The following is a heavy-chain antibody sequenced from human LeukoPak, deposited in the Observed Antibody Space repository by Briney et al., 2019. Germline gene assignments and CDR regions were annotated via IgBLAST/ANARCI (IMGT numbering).Heavy chain of an antibody. V-gene: IGHV3-30-3*01. CDR3: ARESSNYPFDP. CDR1: GFTFSSYA. CDR2: ISYDGSNK. J-gene: IGHJ5*02. D-gene: IGHD4-11*01. Sequence: GGSLRLSCAASGFTFSSYAVHWVRQAPGKGLEWVAVISYDGSNKYYADSVMGRFTISRDNSKNTLYLQMNSLRAEDTAVYYCARESSNYPFDPWGQGTLVTVSS.